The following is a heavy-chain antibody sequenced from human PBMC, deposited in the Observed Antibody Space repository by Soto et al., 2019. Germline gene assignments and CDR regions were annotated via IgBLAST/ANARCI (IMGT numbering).Heavy chain of an antibody. V-gene: IGHV1-3*01. CDR1: GYTFTNYV. CDR2: INAGNGNT. J-gene: IGHJ4*02. Sequence: ASVKVSCKASGYTFTNYVIQWVRQAPGQRLEWMGWINAGNGNTKYSQKFQDRVTLTRDTSASTAHMDLTSLRSEDTAVYYRARNAYYGSGSPDFDYWGQGTLVTVSS. D-gene: IGHD3-10*01. CDR3: ARNAYYGSGSPDFDY.